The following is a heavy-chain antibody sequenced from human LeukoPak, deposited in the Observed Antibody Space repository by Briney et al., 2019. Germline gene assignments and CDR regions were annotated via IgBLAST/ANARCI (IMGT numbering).Heavy chain of an antibody. Sequence: PSETLSLTCTVSGGSISGHYWTWIRQPPPKGLEWIWQIHYNGRPDYNPSLKSRVTISVYTSKNQLSLKVTSVTGADTDVYYCARFGVDYDMDVWGQGTTVTVSS. CDR1: GGSISGHY. D-gene: IGHD3-16*01. V-gene: IGHV4-59*11. J-gene: IGHJ6*02. CDR3: ARFGVDYDMDV. CDR2: IHYNGRP.